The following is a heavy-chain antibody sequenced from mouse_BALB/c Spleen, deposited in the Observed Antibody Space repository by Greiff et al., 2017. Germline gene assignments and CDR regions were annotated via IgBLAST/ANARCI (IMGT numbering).Heavy chain of an antibody. CDR3: APWGYDDAMDY. Sequence: VQLQQSGAELVKPGASVKLSCTASGFNIKDTYMHWVKQRPEQGLEWIGRIDPANGNTKYDPKFQGKATITADTSSNTAYLQLSSLTSEDTAVYYCAPWGYDDAMDYWGQGTSVTGSS. J-gene: IGHJ4*01. D-gene: IGHD2-2*01. V-gene: IGHV14-3*02. CDR1: GFNIKDTY. CDR2: IDPANGNT.